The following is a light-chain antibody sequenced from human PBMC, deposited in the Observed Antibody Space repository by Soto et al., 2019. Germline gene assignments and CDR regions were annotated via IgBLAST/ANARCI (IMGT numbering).Light chain of an antibody. J-gene: IGKJ1*01. V-gene: IGKV3-15*01. CDR1: QSVSSN. Sequence: EIVMTQSPATLSVSPGERATLSCRASQSVSSNLAWYQQKPGQAPRLLIYGASTRATGIPARFSGSGSGTEFTLTISSLQSEDFAVYYCQQYKNWPRTFGQGTKVKIK. CDR2: GAS. CDR3: QQYKNWPRT.